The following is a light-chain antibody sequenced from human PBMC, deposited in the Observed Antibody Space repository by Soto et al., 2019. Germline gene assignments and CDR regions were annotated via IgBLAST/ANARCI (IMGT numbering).Light chain of an antibody. CDR2: AAS. CDR1: QGIRND. J-gene: IGKJ5*01. V-gene: IGKV1-6*01. Sequence: IQMTQSPSSLSASVGDRVTITCRASQGIRNDLGWYQQKPGKAPKLLIYAASSLQSGVPSRFSGSGYGTDFTLTVSSLQPEDFATYYCLQDYNYFGFGQGTRLEIK. CDR3: LQDYNYFG.